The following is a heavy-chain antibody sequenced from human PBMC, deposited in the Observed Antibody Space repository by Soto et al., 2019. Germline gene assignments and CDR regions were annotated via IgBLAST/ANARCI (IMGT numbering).Heavy chain of an antibody. J-gene: IGHJ5*02. CDR1: GYTFTSYD. V-gene: IGHV1-8*01. D-gene: IGHD3-22*01. Sequence: ASVKVSCKASGYTFTSYDINWVRQATGQGLEWMGWMNPNSGNTGYAQKFQGRVTISVDTSKNQFSLKLSSVTAADTAVYYCARDFYDSSGYTPFDPWGQGTLVTVSS. CDR3: ARDFYDSSGYTPFDP. CDR2: MNPNSGNT.